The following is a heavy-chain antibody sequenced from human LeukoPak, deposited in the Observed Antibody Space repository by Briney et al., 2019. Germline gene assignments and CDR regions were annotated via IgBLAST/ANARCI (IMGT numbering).Heavy chain of an antibody. V-gene: IGHV3-7*01. CDR1: GFTFSSYW. J-gene: IGHJ6*02. D-gene: IGHD6-19*01. Sequence: GGSLRLSCAASGFTFSSYWLSWVRQAPGKGLEWVANRKQDGSEKYYVDSVKGRFTISRDNAKNSLYLQMNSLRAEDTAVYYCARTRSSGWYEGPYYGMDVWGQGTTVTVSS. CDR3: ARTRSSGWYEGPYYGMDV. CDR2: RKQDGSEK.